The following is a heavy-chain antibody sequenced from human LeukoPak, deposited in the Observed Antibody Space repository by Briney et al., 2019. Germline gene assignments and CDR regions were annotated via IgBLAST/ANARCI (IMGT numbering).Heavy chain of an antibody. D-gene: IGHD3-10*01. CDR3: VRGTGRVY. V-gene: IGHV3-48*04. CDR2: ISGSGNTI. J-gene: IGHJ4*02. CDR1: GFTFGTYS. Sequence: GGSLRLSCTASGFTFGTYSMNWVRQAPGKGLECVSYISGSGNTIHYADSVKGRFIISRDNTRNSLYLQLNSLRVEDTAVYYCVRGTGRVYWGQGTLVTVSS.